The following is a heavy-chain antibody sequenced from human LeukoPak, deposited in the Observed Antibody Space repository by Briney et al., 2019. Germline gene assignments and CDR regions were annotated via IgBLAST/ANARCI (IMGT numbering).Heavy chain of an antibody. CDR3: ARDANGVLGDY. D-gene: IGHD2-8*01. J-gene: IGHJ4*02. Sequence: ASVKVSCKASGYTFSSYGISWVRQAPGQGLEWMGWISVYSGNTNYAQRLQGRVTMTTDTSTSTAYMELRSLRSDDTAVYCCARDANGVLGDYWGQGTLVTVSS. CDR1: GYTFSSYG. V-gene: IGHV1-18*01. CDR2: ISVYSGNT.